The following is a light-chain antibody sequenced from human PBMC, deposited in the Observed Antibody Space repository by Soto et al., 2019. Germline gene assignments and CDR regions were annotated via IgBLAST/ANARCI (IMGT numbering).Light chain of an antibody. J-gene: IGLJ2*01. CDR2: EVS. V-gene: IGLV2-14*01. CDR3: SSYRSTNTPV. CDR1: SSDVGGYNY. Sequence: QSALTQPASVSGSPGQSITISCTGTSSDVGGYNYVSWYQQHPGKAPKLMIYEVSNRPSGVSNRFSGSKSGDTASLTISGLQGEDEADYYCSSYRSTNTPVFGGGTKLTVL.